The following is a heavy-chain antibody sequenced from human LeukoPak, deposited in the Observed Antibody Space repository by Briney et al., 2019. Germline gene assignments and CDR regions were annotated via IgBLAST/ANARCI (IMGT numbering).Heavy chain of an antibody. D-gene: IGHD5-12*01. CDR2: ISYDGSNK. V-gene: IGHV3-30-3*01. Sequence: GGSLRLSCAASGFTFSSYAMHWVRQAPGKGLEWVAVISYDGSNKYYADSVKGRFTISRDNSKNTLYLQMNSLRAEDTAVYYCARGYSGYDSFFDYWGQGTLVTVSS. J-gene: IGHJ4*02. CDR1: GFTFSSYA. CDR3: ARGYSGYDSFFDY.